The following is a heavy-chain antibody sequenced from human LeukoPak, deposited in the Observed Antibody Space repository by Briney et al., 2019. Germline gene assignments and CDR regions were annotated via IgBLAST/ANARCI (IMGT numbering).Heavy chain of an antibody. D-gene: IGHD3-22*01. CDR1: GYKFNNYA. Sequence: ASVKVSCKASGYKFNNYAITWVRQAPGQGLEWMGWISAYNDLTNYAQKLQDRVTMTTDTSTGTVYMDLRSLRPDDTAVYYCARMRFDRGGYYYYIDYWGQGTLVTVSS. J-gene: IGHJ4*02. CDR3: ARMRFDRGGYYYYIDY. CDR2: ISAYNDLT. V-gene: IGHV1-18*01.